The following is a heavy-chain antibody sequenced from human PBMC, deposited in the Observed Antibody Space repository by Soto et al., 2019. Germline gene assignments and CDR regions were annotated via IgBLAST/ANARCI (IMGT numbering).Heavy chain of an antibody. Sequence: QLQLQESGPGLVKPSETLSLTCSVSDDSINSDKYYWGWIRQPPGKALEWIGSIYYRGNAYYNPSLQTRVTISLDKSRSQFSLKLNSVTAADSAVYFCARLEGLATISYYFDVWGPGALVTVSS. CDR2: IYYRGNA. CDR3: ARLEGLATISYYFDV. J-gene: IGHJ4*02. D-gene: IGHD3-9*01. CDR1: DDSINSDKYY. V-gene: IGHV4-39*01.